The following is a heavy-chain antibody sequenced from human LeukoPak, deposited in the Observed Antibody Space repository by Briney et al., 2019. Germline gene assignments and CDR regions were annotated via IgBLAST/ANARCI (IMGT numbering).Heavy chain of an antibody. D-gene: IGHD3-10*01. Sequence: SETLSLTCTVSGGSISSSSYYWGWIRQPPGKGLEWIGSIYYSGSTYYNPSLKSRVTISVDTSKNQFSLKLSSVTAADTAVYYCARGRLHYYGSGSFTYFDYWGQGTLVTVSS. CDR1: GGSISSSSYY. CDR2: IYYSGST. V-gene: IGHV4-39*07. J-gene: IGHJ4*02. CDR3: ARGRLHYYGSGSFTYFDY.